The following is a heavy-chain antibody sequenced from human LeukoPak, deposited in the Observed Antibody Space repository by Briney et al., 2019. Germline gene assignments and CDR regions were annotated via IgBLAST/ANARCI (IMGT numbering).Heavy chain of an antibody. V-gene: IGHV3-21*01. CDR3: ARGFGRFGELYEHYYHLMDA. J-gene: IGHJ6*02. CDR2: ISSSSNYI. D-gene: IGHD3-10*01. CDR1: GFTFSASS. Sequence: GGSLRLSCAASGFTFSASSVNWVRQAPGKGLEWVSFISSSSNYIFYADSLKGLFTISRDKAKNSLYLQMNSLRAEDTAVYYCARGFGRFGELYEHYYHLMDAWGQGTTVTVSS.